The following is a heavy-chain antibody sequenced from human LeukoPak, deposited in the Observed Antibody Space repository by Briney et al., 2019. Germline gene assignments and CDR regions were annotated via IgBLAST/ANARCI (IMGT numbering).Heavy chain of an antibody. V-gene: IGHV1-2*06. Sequence: GASVKVSCKASGYTFTGCYMHWVRQAPGQGLEWMGRINPNSGGINYAQKFQGRVTMTRDTSISTAYMELSRLRSDDTAVYYCARDILTGFDDYWGQGTLVTVSS. D-gene: IGHD3-9*01. J-gene: IGHJ4*02. CDR2: INPNSGGI. CDR1: GYTFTGCY. CDR3: ARDILTGFDDY.